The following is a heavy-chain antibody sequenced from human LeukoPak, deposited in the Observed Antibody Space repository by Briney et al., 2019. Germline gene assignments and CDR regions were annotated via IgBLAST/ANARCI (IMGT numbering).Heavy chain of an antibody. J-gene: IGHJ4*02. Sequence: GGSLRLSCAASGFSFSTYWMHWVRQAPGKGLVWVSLIDTDGSSTPYADSVKGRFTISRDNSKNTLYLQMNSLRAEDTAVYYCAKGALPNFDYWGQGTLVTVSS. CDR1: GFSFSTYW. D-gene: IGHD1-26*01. CDR2: IDTDGSST. CDR3: AKGALPNFDY. V-gene: IGHV3-74*01.